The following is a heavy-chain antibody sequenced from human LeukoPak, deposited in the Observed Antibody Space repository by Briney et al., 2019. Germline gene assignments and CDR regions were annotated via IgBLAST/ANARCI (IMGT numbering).Heavy chain of an antibody. V-gene: IGHV3-23*01. J-gene: IGHJ4*02. CDR1: GFTFSSYA. D-gene: IGHD3-22*01. CDR3: ARRAAGYYDSSAYYNY. Sequence: GGSLRLSCAASGFTFSSYAMSWVRQAPGEGLEWVSAISDSGGSTYYADSVKGRFTISRDSSKNTLYLQMNSLRAEDTAVYYCARRAAGYYDSSAYYNYWGQGTLVTVSS. CDR2: ISDSGGST.